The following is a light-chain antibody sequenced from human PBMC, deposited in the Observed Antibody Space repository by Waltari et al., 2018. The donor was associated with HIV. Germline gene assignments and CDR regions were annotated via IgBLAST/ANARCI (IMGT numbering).Light chain of an antibody. J-gene: IGLJ2*01. CDR3: RSYDLRRSGSVV. Sequence: QSMLTQPPSVSGAPGQRVTISCTGRSSTIGAAYDVHWYQQIPGTAPKLLIPGDKHGASGCPDLCSGSKAGTSAGLPVSGSEAEDEADDCCRSYDLRRSGSVVFGGGTRLT. V-gene: IGLV1-40*01. CDR1: SSTIGAAYD. CDR2: GDK.